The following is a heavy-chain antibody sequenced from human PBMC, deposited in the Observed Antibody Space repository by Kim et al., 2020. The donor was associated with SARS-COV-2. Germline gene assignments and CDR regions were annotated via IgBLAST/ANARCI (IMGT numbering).Heavy chain of an antibody. Sequence: ASVKVSCKASGYTFTSYAMHWVRQAPGQRLEWMGWINAGNGNTKYSQKFQGRVTITRDTSASTAYMELSSLRSEDTALYYCARILLRYFDWLLITAPDQYYFDYWGQGTRVTVSS. CDR3: ARILLRYFDWLLITAPDQYYFDY. J-gene: IGHJ4*02. CDR1: GYTFTSYA. D-gene: IGHD3-9*01. CDR2: INAGNGNT. V-gene: IGHV1-3*01.